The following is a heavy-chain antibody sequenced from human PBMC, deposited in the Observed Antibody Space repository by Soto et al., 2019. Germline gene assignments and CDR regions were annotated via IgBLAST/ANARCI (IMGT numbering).Heavy chain of an antibody. D-gene: IGHD3-10*01. Sequence: PSETLSLTCAVYGGSFSGYYWSWIRQPPGKGLEWIGEINHSGSTNYNPSLKSRVTISVDTSKNQFSLKLSSVTAADTAVYYCARGRKVLLSFGRCGYGMDVCGQGTTVT. V-gene: IGHV4-34*01. CDR3: ARGRKVLLSFGRCGYGMDV. J-gene: IGHJ6*02. CDR2: INHSGST. CDR1: GGSFSGYY.